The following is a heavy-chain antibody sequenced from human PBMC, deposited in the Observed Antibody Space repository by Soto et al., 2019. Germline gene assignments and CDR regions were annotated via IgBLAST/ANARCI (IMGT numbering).Heavy chain of an antibody. CDR1: GYSFTSYW. CDR2: IDPSDSYT. V-gene: IGHV5-10-1*01. Sequence: GESLKISCKGSGYSFTSYWISWVRQMPGKGLEWMGRIDPSDSYTNYSPSFQGHVTISADKSISTAYLQWSSLKASDTAMYYCASTSVLARPYGMDVWGQGTTVTSLL. CDR3: ASTSVLARPYGMDV. D-gene: IGHD3-10*01. J-gene: IGHJ6*02.